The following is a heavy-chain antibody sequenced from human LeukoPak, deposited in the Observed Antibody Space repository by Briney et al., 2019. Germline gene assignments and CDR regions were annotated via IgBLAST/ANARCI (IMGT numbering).Heavy chain of an antibody. D-gene: IGHD2-15*01. CDR2: ISGSGGST. CDR1: GFPFSSYA. Sequence: AGGSLGLSCAASGFPFSSYALSWFRQAPGKGLEWVSVISGSGGSTYYADSVKGRFTISRDNSKNTLYLQMNSLRAEETAVYYCAKGDGGYYWGQGTLVTVSS. CDR3: AKGDGGYY. J-gene: IGHJ4*02. V-gene: IGHV3-23*01.